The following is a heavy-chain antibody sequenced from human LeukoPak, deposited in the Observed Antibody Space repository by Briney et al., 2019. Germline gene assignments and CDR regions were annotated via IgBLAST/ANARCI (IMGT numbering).Heavy chain of an antibody. J-gene: IGHJ4*02. Sequence: GGSLRLSCAASGFTVSSKYMSWVRQAPGKGLEWVSVIFSGGTTFYADSVKGRFTISRDNSENTLYLQMNSLRAEDTAVYYCARDLGVWFGEFANWGQGTLVTVSS. CDR1: GFTVSSKY. CDR2: IFSGGTT. V-gene: IGHV3-66*01. D-gene: IGHD3-10*01. CDR3: ARDLGVWFGEFAN.